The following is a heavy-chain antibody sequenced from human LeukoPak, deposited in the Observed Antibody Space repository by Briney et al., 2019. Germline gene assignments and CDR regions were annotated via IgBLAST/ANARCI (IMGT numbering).Heavy chain of an antibody. J-gene: IGHJ4*02. CDR2: IYYSGST. V-gene: IGHV4-39*01. CDR1: GGSISSSSYY. Sequence: SETLSLTCTVSGGSISSSSYYWGWIRQPPGMGLEWIGSIYYSGSTYYNPSLKSRVTISVDTSKNQFSLKLSSVTAADTAVYYCARLGYSYGSDYWGQGTLVTVSS. D-gene: IGHD5-18*01. CDR3: ARLGYSYGSDY.